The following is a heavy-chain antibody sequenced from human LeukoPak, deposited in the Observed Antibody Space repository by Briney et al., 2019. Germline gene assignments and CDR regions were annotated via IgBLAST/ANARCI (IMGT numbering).Heavy chain of an antibody. CDR1: GFTFSSYS. CDR3: ARDRSFSTAIVFDY. Sequence: SGGSLRLSCAASGFTFSSYSMNWVRQAPGKGLEWVSSISSSSSYIYYADSVKGRFTISRDNAKNSLYLQMNSLRAEDTAVYYCARDRSFSTAIVFDYWGQGTLVTVSS. CDR2: ISSSSSYI. D-gene: IGHD5-18*01. J-gene: IGHJ4*02. V-gene: IGHV3-21*01.